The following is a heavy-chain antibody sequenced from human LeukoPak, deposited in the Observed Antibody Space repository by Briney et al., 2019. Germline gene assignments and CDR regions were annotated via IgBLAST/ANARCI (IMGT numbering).Heavy chain of an antibody. CDR3: ARLAAAGTDRVGAVDY. CDR2: ISAYNGNT. Sequence: ASVKVSCKASGYTFTSYAISWVRQAPGQGLEWMGWISAYNGNTNYAQKLQGRVTMTTDTSTSTAYMELRSLRSDDTAVYYCARLAAAGTDRVGAVDYWGQGTLVTVSS. CDR1: GYTFTSYA. J-gene: IGHJ4*02. D-gene: IGHD6-13*01. V-gene: IGHV1-18*01.